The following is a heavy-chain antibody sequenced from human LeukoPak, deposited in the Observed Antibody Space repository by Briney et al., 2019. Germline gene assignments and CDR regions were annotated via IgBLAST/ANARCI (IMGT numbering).Heavy chain of an antibody. Sequence: GASVKVSCKASGYTFTSSGISWVRQAPGQGLEWMGWISTYTGYSKYAQNLQGRVTMTADTSTSTAYMELSSLRSDDTAVYYCAENSSGGYSDYWGQGTLVTVSS. CDR2: ISTYTGYS. CDR3: AENSSGGYSDY. D-gene: IGHD6-19*01. J-gene: IGHJ4*02. CDR1: GYTFTSSG. V-gene: IGHV1-18*01.